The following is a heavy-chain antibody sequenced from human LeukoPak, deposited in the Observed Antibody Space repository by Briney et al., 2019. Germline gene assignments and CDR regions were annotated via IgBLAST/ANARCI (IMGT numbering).Heavy chain of an antibody. CDR1: GFTFSSYW. D-gene: IGHD3-16*01. CDR3: ASGRNYVY. CDR2: IKYDGSEK. Sequence: GGSLRLSCAASGFTFSSYWMSWVRQAPGKGLEWVANIKYDGSEKYYVDSVKGRFTISRDNADNSLFLQMNSLRAEDTGVYYSASGRNYVYWGQGTLVTVSS. V-gene: IGHV3-7*01. J-gene: IGHJ4*02.